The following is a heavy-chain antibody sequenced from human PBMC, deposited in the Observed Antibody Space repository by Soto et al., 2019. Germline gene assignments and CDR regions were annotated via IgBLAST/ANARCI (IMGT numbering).Heavy chain of an antibody. CDR1: GFTFSTYT. V-gene: IGHV3-23*01. D-gene: IGHD3-22*01. CDR2: ISGSGDTT. J-gene: IGHJ6*02. Sequence: GGSLRLSCAASGFTFSTYTMNWVRQAPGKGLEWVSGISGSGDTTYYADSVKGRFTISRDNSKNTLYLQMNSLRAEDTAGYYCAKDGPFGSSIYYNRFYYYGLDVWGQGTTVTVSS. CDR3: AKDGPFGSSIYYNRFYYYGLDV.